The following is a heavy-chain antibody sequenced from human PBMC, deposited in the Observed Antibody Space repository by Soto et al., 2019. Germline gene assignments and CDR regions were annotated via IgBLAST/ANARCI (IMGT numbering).Heavy chain of an antibody. CDR1: GYTFTGYY. D-gene: IGHD6-13*01. CDR2: INPNSGGT. J-gene: IGHJ6*02. Sequence: ASVKVSCKASGYTFTGYYMHWVRQAPGQGLEWMGWINPNSGGTNYAQKFQGWVTMTRDTSISTAYMELSRLRSDDTAVYYCARDRMRGIAAARPYYYYYGMDVWGQGTTVTVSS. CDR3: ARDRMRGIAAARPYYYYYGMDV. V-gene: IGHV1-2*04.